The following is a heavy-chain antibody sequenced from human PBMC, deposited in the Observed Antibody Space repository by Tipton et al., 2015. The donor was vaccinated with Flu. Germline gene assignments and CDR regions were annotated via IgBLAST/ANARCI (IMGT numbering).Heavy chain of an antibody. D-gene: IGHD6-13*01. V-gene: IGHV3-7*01. Sequence: SLRLSCVGSGFTFSTYWMSWVRQAPGKGLEWVASINQDGSETYYVDSVEGRFTMSRDSAKNSLYLQLNSLRAEDTAVYYCARSPHSTRYHWFDRWGQGTLVTVSS. CDR2: INQDGSET. CDR1: GFTFSTYW. J-gene: IGHJ5*02. CDR3: ARSPHSTRYHWFDR.